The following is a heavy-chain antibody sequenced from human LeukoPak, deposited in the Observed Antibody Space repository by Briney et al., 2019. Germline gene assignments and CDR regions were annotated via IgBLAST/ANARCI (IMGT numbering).Heavy chain of an antibody. J-gene: IGHJ4*02. CDR2: IYYRGST. CDR1: GGSISGYY. CDR3: ARASHGSNSEFDY. D-gene: IGHD4-23*01. Sequence: SETLSLTCTASGGSISGYYWTWIRQPPGKGLEWIGFIYYRGSTNYNPSLKSRVTISLDTSRNQFSLKLSSVTAADTAVYSCARASHGSNSEFDYWGLGTLVTVSS. V-gene: IGHV4-59*01.